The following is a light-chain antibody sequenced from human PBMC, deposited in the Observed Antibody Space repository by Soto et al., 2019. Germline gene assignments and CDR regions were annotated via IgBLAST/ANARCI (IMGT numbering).Light chain of an antibody. V-gene: IGKV3-20*01. CDR1: QSVSSNN. Sequence: EIVLTQSPGTLSLSPGERATLSCRASQSVSSNNLAWYQQKPGQAPRLLIYGASSRATGIPDRLSGSGSGTDFTLTISRLEPEDFAVYYCQQYGSSFTFGPGTKVDI. J-gene: IGKJ3*01. CDR2: GAS. CDR3: QQYGSSFT.